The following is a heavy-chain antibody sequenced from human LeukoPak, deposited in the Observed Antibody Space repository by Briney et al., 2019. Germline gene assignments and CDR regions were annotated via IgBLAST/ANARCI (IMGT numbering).Heavy chain of an antibody. V-gene: IGHV1-69*04. J-gene: IGHJ6*02. CDR3: ASAVKYCSSTSCKLGYYGMDV. D-gene: IGHD2-2*01. CDR1: GGTFSSYA. CDR2: IIPILGIA. Sequence: SVKVSCKASGGTFSSYAISWVRQATGQGLEWMGRIIPILGIANYAQKFQGRVTITADKSTSTAYMELSSLRSEDTAVYYCASAVKYCSSTSCKLGYYGMDVWGQGTTVTVSS.